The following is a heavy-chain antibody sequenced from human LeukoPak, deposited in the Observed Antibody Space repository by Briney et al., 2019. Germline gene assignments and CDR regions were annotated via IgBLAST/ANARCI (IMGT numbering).Heavy chain of an antibody. CDR3: ARLQVGATCFDY. CDR2: IKDDGSAK. J-gene: IGHJ4*02. D-gene: IGHD1-26*01. V-gene: IGHV3-7*01. Sequence: GGSLRLSCAASGFIFSNYWMTWVRQAPGKGLEWVANIKDDGSAKYYVDSVKGRFTISRDDAKNSLYLQMNSLRAEDTAVYYCARLQVGATCFDYWGQGTLVTVSS. CDR1: GFIFSNYW.